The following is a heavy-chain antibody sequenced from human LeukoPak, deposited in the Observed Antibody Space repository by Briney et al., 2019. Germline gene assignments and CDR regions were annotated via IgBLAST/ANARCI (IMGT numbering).Heavy chain of an antibody. CDR1: GFTFGDYA. V-gene: IGHV3-49*04. D-gene: IGHD6-6*01. Sequence: GGSLRLSCTASGFTFGDYAMSWVRQAPGKGLEWVGFIRSKAYGGTTEYAASVKGRFTISRDDSKSIAYLQMNGLKTEDTAVYYCTRGGSSSDFDYWGQGTLVTVSS. CDR2: IRSKAYGGTT. J-gene: IGHJ4*02. CDR3: TRGGSSSDFDY.